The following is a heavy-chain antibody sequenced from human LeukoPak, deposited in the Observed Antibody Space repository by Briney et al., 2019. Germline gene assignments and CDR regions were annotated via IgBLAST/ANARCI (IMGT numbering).Heavy chain of an antibody. CDR1: GGSISSGGYS. V-gene: IGHV4-30-2*01. CDR2: IYHSGST. D-gene: IGHD2-15*01. J-gene: IGHJ4*02. CDR3: ARVDCSGGSCYNYYFDY. Sequence: SQTLSLTCAVSGGSISSGGYSWSWIRQPPGKGLEWIGYIYHSGSTYYNPSLKSRVTISVDRSKNQFSLKLSSVTAADTAVYYCARVDCSGGSCYNYYFDYWGQGTLVTVSS.